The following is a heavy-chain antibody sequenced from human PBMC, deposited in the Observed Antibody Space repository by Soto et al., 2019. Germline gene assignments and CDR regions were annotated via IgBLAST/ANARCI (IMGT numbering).Heavy chain of an antibody. V-gene: IGHV3-48*01. D-gene: IGHD6-13*01. CDR1: GFTFSSYS. CDR3: ARGSSGIAAAGTNAFDI. Sequence: PGXSLRLSCAASGFTFSSYSMNWVRQAPGKGLEWVSYISSSSSTIYYADSVKGRFTISRDNAKNSLYLQMNSLRAEDTAVYYCARGSSGIAAAGTNAFDIWGQGTMVTVSS. CDR2: ISSSSSTI. J-gene: IGHJ3*02.